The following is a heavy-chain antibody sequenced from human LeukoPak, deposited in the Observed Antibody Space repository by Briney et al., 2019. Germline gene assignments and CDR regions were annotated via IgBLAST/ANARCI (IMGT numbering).Heavy chain of an antibody. CDR3: ARVLRRSGHYFDY. J-gene: IGHJ4*02. V-gene: IGHV1-2*02. Sequence: ASVKVSCKTSGYTFSGYYMHWVRQAPGQDLEWMGWINPNSGGTNYARKFQGRVTMTRDTSISTAYMELSRLRSDDTAVYYCARVLRRSGHYFDYWGQGTLVTVSS. CDR1: GYTFSGYY. CDR2: INPNSGGT. D-gene: IGHD3-10*01.